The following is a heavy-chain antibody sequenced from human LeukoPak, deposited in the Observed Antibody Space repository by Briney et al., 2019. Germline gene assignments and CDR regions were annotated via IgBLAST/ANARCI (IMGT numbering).Heavy chain of an antibody. D-gene: IGHD4-17*01. J-gene: IGHJ3*02. CDR1: GFTFSNAW. CDR3: TTVDYGDAFDI. V-gene: IGHV3-15*01. Sequence: NPGGSLRLSCAASGFTFSNAWMSWDRQAPGKGLEWVGLIKSKTDGGTTDYAAPLKGRFTISRDDLKNMLYLQMNSLKTEDTAVYYCTTVDYGDAFDIWGQGTMVTVSS. CDR2: IKSKTDGGTT.